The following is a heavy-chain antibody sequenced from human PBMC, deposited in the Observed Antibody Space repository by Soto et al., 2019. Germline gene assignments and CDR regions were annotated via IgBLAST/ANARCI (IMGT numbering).Heavy chain of an antibody. CDR3: ARIYDFWSDPYYYYGMDV. J-gene: IGHJ6*02. CDR2: MNPNSGNT. V-gene: IGHV1-8*01. Sequence: ASVKVSCKASGYTFTSYDINWVRQATGQGLEWMGWMNPNSGNTGHAQKFQGRVTMTRNTSISTAYMELSSLRSEDTAVYYCARIYDFWSDPYYYYGMDVWGQGTTVTVSS. D-gene: IGHD3-3*01. CDR1: GYTFTSYD.